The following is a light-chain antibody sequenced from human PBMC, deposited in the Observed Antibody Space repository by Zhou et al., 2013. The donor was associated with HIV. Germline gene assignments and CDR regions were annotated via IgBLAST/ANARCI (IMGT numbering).Light chain of an antibody. CDR2: EGS. Sequence: QSALTQPPSASGSPGQSVTISCTGTSSDVGGYNYVSWYKQHPGKAPKLMIYEGSKRPSGVPDRFSGSKSGNTASLTVSGLQAEDEADYFCCSFAGSNNWVFGGGTKLTVL. CDR1: SSDVGGYNY. V-gene: IGLV2-8*01. CDR3: CSFAGSNNWV. J-gene: IGLJ3*02.